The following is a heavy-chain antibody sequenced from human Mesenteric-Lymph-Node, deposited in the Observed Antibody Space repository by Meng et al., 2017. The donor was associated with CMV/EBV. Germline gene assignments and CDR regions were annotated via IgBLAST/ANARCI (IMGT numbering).Heavy chain of an antibody. CDR1: GFSFNNYW. V-gene: IGHV5-51*01. Sequence: GESLKISCKGSGFSFNNYWIAWVRQMPGRGLEWMGMIYPGDSETIYSPSFQGRVTIAADKSINTAYLQWNGLKASDSAMYYCAKGTPLDPWGQGTLVTVSS. J-gene: IGHJ5*02. CDR3: AKGTPLDP. CDR2: IYPGDSET.